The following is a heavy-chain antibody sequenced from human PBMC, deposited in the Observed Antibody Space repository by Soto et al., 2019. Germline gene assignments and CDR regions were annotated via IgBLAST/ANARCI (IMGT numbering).Heavy chain of an antibody. CDR3: AKVNEPRGTKDLGYCSGGSCYAPDY. D-gene: IGHD2-15*01. CDR2: ISGSGGST. V-gene: IGHV3-23*01. Sequence: PGGSLRLSCVASGFTFNKHALAWVRQAPGKGLEWVSAISGSGGSTYYADSVKGRFTISRDNSKNTLYLQMNSLRAEDTAVYYCAKVNEPRGTKDLGYCSGGSCYAPDYWGQGTLVTVSS. J-gene: IGHJ4*02. CDR1: GFTFNKHA.